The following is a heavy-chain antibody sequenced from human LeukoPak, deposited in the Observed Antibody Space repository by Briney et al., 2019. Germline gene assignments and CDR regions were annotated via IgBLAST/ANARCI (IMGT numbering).Heavy chain of an antibody. V-gene: IGHV3-11*04. CDR2: ISSSGNTV. D-gene: IGHD6-19*01. J-gene: IGHJ4*02. Sequence: KSGGSLRLSCAASGFTFSDYYMSWIRQAPEKGLEWVSYISSSGNTVKYADSVKGRFTISRDNAKNSLYLQMNSLRAEDTAVYYCARDQVSVAGTGIDYWGQGTLVTVSS. CDR1: GFTFSDYY. CDR3: ARDQVSVAGTGIDY.